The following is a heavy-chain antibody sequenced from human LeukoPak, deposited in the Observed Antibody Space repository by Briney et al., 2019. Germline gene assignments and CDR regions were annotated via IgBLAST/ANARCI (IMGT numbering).Heavy chain of an antibody. CDR2: ISAYNGNT. V-gene: IGHV1-18*01. Sequence: ASVKVSCKASGYTFTSYGISWVRQAPGQGLEWMGWISAYNGNTNYAQKLQGRVTMTTDTSTSTAYMELRSLRSDDTAVYYCAREFENYYGSGRFVNWFDPWGQGTLVTVSS. CDR3: AREFENYYGSGRFVNWFDP. CDR1: GYTFTSYG. D-gene: IGHD3-10*01. J-gene: IGHJ5*02.